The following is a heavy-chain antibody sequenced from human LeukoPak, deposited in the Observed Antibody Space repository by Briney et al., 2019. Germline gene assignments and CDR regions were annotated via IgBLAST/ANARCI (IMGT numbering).Heavy chain of an antibody. CDR3: TTAPNDKDFDY. V-gene: IGHV3-15*01. CDR1: GFTFSDAW. D-gene: IGHD3-9*01. Sequence: SGGSLRLSCAASGFTFSDAWMTWVRQAPGKGLEWVGRIKRKIDGETTDYAAPVKGRFTISRDDSKNALYLQMNSLKTEDTAVYYCTTAPNDKDFDYWGQGTLVTVSS. CDR2: IKRKIDGETT. J-gene: IGHJ4*02.